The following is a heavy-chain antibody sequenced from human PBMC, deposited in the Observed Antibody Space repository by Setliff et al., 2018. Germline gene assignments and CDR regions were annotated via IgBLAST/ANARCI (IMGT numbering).Heavy chain of an antibody. J-gene: IGHJ5*02. Sequence: PGGSLRLSCAASGFAFSTYAMHWVRQAPGKGLEWVANIKPDGTEEYYVDSVKGRFTISRDNAKNPLYLQMNTLRAEDTAVYYCARDRGGATTRDLWGQGTLVTVSS. CDR3: ARDRGGATTRDL. CDR1: GFAFSTYA. V-gene: IGHV3-7*03. CDR2: IKPDGTEE. D-gene: IGHD1-26*01.